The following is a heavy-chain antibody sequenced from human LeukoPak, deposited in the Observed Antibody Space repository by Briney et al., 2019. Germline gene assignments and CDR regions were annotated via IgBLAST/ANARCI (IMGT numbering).Heavy chain of an antibody. D-gene: IGHD3-10*01. V-gene: IGHV3-23*01. CDR3: AILRGRVTPGDY. J-gene: IGHJ4*02. CDR1: GFPFSSYG. Sequence: GGSLRLSCAASGFPFSSYGMSWARQAPGKGLEWVSTINADGGSTFYADSVEGRFTISRDNSKNTLSLLLNSLRSEDTALYYCAILRGRVTPGDYWGQGTLVTVSS. CDR2: INADGGST.